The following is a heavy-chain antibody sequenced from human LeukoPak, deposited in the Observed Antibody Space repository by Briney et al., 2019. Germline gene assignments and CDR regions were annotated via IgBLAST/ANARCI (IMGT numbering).Heavy chain of an antibody. CDR3: SRDQYYDSSGYYTRGGFDI. D-gene: IGHD3-22*01. J-gene: IGHJ3*02. CDR2: ISSSSSYI. Sequence: PGGSLRLSCAASGFTFSSYSMNWVRQAPGKGLEWVSSISSSSSYIYYADSVKGRFTISRDNAKNSLYLQMNSLRAEDTAVYYCSRDQYYDSSGYYTRGGFDIGGQGKMVTVYS. V-gene: IGHV3-21*01. CDR1: GFTFSSYS.